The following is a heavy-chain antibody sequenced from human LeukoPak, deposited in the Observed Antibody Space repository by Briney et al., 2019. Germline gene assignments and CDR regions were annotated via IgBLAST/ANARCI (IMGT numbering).Heavy chain of an antibody. J-gene: IGHJ4*02. D-gene: IGHD6-19*01. CDR1: GGPISSYI. V-gene: IGHV4-59*08. CDR2: IYNTGST. CDR3: ARVRLGSGWSLFDF. Sequence: SETLSLTCTVSGGPISSYIWSWIRQPPGKGLEWIGYIYNTGSTNYNPSLKSRVTISVDTSKNQFSLKLSSVTAADTAVYYCARVRLGSGWSLFDFWGQGTLVTVSS.